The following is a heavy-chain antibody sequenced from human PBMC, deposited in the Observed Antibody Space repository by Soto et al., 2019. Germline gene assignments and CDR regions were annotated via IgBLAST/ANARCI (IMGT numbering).Heavy chain of an antibody. Sequence: QVQLVQSGAEVKKPGSSVKVSCKASGGTFSSYAISWVRQAPGQGLEWMGGIIPIFGTANYAQKFQGRVTIDANDSTRTAYMELISLRAEDTAVYYCARGASVDKTPVTTAYYYYGMDVWGQGTTVTVSS. D-gene: IGHD4-17*01. CDR3: ARGASVDKTPVTTAYYYYGMDV. CDR1: GGTFSSYA. J-gene: IGHJ6*02. V-gene: IGHV1-69*01. CDR2: IIPIFGTA.